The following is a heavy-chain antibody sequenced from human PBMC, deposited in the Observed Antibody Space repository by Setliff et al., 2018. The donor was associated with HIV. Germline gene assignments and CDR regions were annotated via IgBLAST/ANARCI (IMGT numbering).Heavy chain of an antibody. CDR3: ASLNYYDSSGYYPH. D-gene: IGHD3-22*01. CDR1: GGSISSSSYY. J-gene: IGHJ4*02. Sequence: SETLSLTCTVSGGSISSSSYYWGWIRQPPGKGLEWIGYIYYSGSTYYNPSLKSRVTISVDTSKNQFSLKLSSVTAADTAVYYCASLNYYDSSGYYPHWGQGTLVTVSS. CDR2: IYYSGST. V-gene: IGHV4-30-4*08.